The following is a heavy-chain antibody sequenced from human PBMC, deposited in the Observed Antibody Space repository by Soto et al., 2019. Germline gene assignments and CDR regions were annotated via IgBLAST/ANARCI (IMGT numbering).Heavy chain of an antibody. CDR3: ARDRLASGYSGYDYPTYRSMDV. V-gene: IGHV1-2*04. CDR2: INPNSGGT. Sequence: ASVKVSCKASGYTFTGYYMHWVRQAPGQGLEWMGWINPNSGGTNYAQKFQGWVTMTRDTSISTAYMELSRLGSDDTAVYYCARDRLASGYSGYDYPTYRSMDVWGQGTTVTVSS. J-gene: IGHJ6*02. D-gene: IGHD5-12*01. CDR1: GYTFTGYY.